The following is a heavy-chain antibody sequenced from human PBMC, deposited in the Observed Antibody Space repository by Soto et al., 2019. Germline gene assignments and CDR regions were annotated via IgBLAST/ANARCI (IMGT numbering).Heavy chain of an antibody. Sequence: GGSLRLSCAASGFTFTYAWMDWVRQAPGKGLEWVGRIKSKTDGATTDYAAPVKGRFSISRDDSKNTLYLQMNSLKTEDTGVYYCATVHTTVTFDSWGHRTLVTVSS. J-gene: IGHJ4*01. D-gene: IGHD4-17*01. CDR3: ATVHTTVTFDS. CDR2: IKSKTDGATT. V-gene: IGHV3-15*07. CDR1: GFTFTYAW.